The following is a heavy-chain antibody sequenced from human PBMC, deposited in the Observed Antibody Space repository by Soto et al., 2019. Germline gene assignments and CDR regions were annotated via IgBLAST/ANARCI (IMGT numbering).Heavy chain of an antibody. V-gene: IGHV1-69*02. Sequence: SVKVSCKASGGTFSSYTISWVRQAPGQGLEWMGRIIPILGIANYAQKLQGRVTMTTDTSTSTAYMELRSLRSDDTAVYYCARVYPVGYCSGGSCYDDPYYYYYMDVWGKGTTVTVSS. CDR1: GGTFSSYT. D-gene: IGHD2-15*01. J-gene: IGHJ6*03. CDR3: ARVYPVGYCSGGSCYDDPYYYYYMDV. CDR2: IIPILGIA.